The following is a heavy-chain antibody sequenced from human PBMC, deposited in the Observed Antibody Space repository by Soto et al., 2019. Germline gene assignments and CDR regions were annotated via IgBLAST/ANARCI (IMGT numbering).Heavy chain of an antibody. Sequence: QVQLQESGPGLVKPSQTLSLTYTVSGGSISSGGYYWSWIRQHPGKGLEWIGYIYYSGSTYYNPSLKSRVTISVDTSKNQFSLKLSSVTAADTAVYYCARDVVTMVRGGAEFYYYYYMDVWGKGTTVTVSS. CDR1: GGSISSGGYY. J-gene: IGHJ6*03. CDR3: ARDVVTMVRGGAEFYYYYYMDV. CDR2: IYYSGST. D-gene: IGHD3-10*01. V-gene: IGHV4-31*03.